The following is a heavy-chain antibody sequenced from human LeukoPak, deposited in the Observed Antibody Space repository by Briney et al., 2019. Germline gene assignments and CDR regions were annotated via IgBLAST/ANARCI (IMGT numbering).Heavy chain of an antibody. V-gene: IGHV3-23*01. D-gene: IGHD2-2*01. CDR1: GFTFSNHG. Sequence: GGSLRLSCTASGFTFSNHGMDWVRQAPGKGLEWVSGISPSGDITYYADSVKGRFTISRDNAKNSLYLQMNSLRAEDTAVYYCARGVVPAAMGYFDYWGQGTLVTVSS. CDR2: ISPSGDIT. J-gene: IGHJ4*02. CDR3: ARGVVPAAMGYFDY.